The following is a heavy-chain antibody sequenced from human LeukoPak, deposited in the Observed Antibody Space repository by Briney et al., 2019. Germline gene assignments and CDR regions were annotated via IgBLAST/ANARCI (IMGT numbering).Heavy chain of an antibody. D-gene: IGHD3-10*01. CDR1: GDSVSSNDAA. CDR2: TFYRSKWYY. Sequence: NPSQTLSLTCAISGDSVSSNDAAWNWIRQSPSRGLEWLGRTFYRSKWYYDSAVSVKSRITINPDTSKNQFSLQLNSVTPEDTAVYYCARENTLVRGTRNPFDYWGRGTLVTVSS. V-gene: IGHV6-1*01. CDR3: ARENTLVRGTRNPFDY. J-gene: IGHJ4*02.